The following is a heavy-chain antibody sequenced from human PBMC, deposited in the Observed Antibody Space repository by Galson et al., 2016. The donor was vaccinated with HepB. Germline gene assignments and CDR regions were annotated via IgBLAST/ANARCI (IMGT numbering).Heavy chain of an antibody. D-gene: IGHD1-26*01. CDR1: GFTFSNYG. J-gene: IGHJ4*02. CDR3: ARDLLLIVGATEYCFDY. V-gene: IGHV3-33*01. Sequence: SLRLSCAASGFTFSNYGMHWVRQAPGKGLEWVAVIWFDGRNKYYADSVKGRFTISRDNSKNTLYLQMNSLRGEDTAVYYCARDLLLIVGATEYCFDYWGQGTLVTVSS. CDR2: IWFDGRNK.